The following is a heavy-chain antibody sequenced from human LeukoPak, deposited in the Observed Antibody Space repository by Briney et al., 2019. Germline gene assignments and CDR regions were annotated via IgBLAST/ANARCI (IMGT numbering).Heavy chain of an antibody. D-gene: IGHD6-6*01. Sequence: PSETLSLTCAVYGGSFSGYYWSWIRQPPGKGLEWIGEINHSGSTNYNPSLKSRVTISVDTSKSQFSLKLSSVTAADTAVYYCAWSGLEDSYYYGMDVWGQGTTVTVSS. CDR3: AWSGLEDSYYYGMDV. J-gene: IGHJ6*02. CDR2: INHSGST. CDR1: GGSFSGYY. V-gene: IGHV4-34*01.